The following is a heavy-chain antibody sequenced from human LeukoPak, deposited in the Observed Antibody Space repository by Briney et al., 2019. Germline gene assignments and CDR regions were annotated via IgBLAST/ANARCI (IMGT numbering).Heavy chain of an antibody. V-gene: IGHV3-7*01. CDR3: ATGGPMGSS. CDR2: IKEDGGQT. D-gene: IGHD3-10*01. CDR1: GLTFSRSW. J-gene: IGHJ4*02. Sequence: GGSLRLSCAASGLTFSRSWMHWVRQTPGKGLEWVAAIKEDGGQTDYVASVRGRFTISRDNARNSLYLQMNYLRADDTAVYYCATGGPMGSSWGQETLVTVSS.